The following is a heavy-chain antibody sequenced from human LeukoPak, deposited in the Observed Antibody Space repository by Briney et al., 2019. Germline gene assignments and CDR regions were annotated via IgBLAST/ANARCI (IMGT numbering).Heavy chain of an antibody. CDR3: ASLNYYDSSGYYRWGTDAFDI. V-gene: IGHV1-2*02. J-gene: IGHJ3*02. CDR2: INPDGGVT. CDR1: GYSFTGYY. D-gene: IGHD3-22*01. Sequence: ASVKVSCKASGYSFTGYYIHWVRQAPGQGLEWMGWINPDGGVTKSAQKFQGRVTMTRDMSTSTVYMELSSLRSEDTAVYYCASLNYYDSSGYYRWGTDAFDIWGQGTMVTVSS.